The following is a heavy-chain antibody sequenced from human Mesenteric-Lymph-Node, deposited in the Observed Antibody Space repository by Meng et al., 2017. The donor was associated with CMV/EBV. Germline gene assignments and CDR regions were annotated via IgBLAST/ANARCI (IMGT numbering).Heavy chain of an antibody. CDR2: IYYSGST. CDR3: ARVSGSYYVIDY. D-gene: IGHD1-26*01. V-gene: IGHV4-31*03. Sequence: TVYGGSINSSGYYWSWLRQHPGKGLEWIGYIYYSGSTYYNPSLKSRVTISVDTSKNQFSLKLSSVTAADTAVYFCARVSGSYYVIDYWGQGTLVTVSS. J-gene: IGHJ4*02. CDR1: GGSINSSGYY.